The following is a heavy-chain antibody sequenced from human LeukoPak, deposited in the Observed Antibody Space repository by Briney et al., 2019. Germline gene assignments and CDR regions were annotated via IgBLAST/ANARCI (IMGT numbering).Heavy chain of an antibody. V-gene: IGHV3-30*04. D-gene: IGHD3-10*01. Sequence: PGGSLRLSCAASGFTFSSYAMHWVRQAPGKGLEWVAVISYDGSNKYYADSVKGRFTISRDNSKNTLYLQMNSLRAEDTAVYYCARVERAYYYGSGSYDAWGQGTLVTVSS. CDR3: ARVERAYYYGSGSYDA. CDR2: ISYDGSNK. J-gene: IGHJ5*02. CDR1: GFTFSSYA.